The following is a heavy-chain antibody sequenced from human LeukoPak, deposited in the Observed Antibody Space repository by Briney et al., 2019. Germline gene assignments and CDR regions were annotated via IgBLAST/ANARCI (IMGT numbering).Heavy chain of an antibody. CDR2: ISGSATTT. V-gene: IGHV3-23*01. D-gene: IGHD2-2*01. CDR3: AKEAMYCRTDTRCHLH. CDR1: GFTFSNYA. J-gene: IGHJ4*02. Sequence: GGSLRLSCAASGFTFSNYAMSWVRQAPGKGLEWVSAISGSATTTYYADSVKGRFTISRDNSENTLYLQMNSLRAEDTAVYYCAKEAMYCRTDTRCHLHWGQGTLVTVSS.